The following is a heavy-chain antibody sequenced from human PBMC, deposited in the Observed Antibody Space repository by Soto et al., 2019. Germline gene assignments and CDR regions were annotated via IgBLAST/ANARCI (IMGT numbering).Heavy chain of an antibody. CDR1: GGTFSSYA. Sequence: QVQLVQSGAEVKKPGSSVKVSCKASGGTFSSYAISWARQAPGQGLEWMGGIIPIFGTANYAQKFQGRVTITADESTSTGYMGVSSLRSEDTAVYYCAREVRLTQTRGMDVWGQGTTVTVSS. J-gene: IGHJ6*02. CDR2: IIPIFGTA. V-gene: IGHV1-69*01. CDR3: AREVRLTQTRGMDV. D-gene: IGHD1-1*01.